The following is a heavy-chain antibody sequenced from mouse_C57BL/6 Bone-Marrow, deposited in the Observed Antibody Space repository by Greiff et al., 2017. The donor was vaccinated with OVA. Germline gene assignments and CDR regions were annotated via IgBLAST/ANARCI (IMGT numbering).Heavy chain of an antibody. V-gene: IGHV8-8*01. J-gene: IGHJ1*03. Sequence: QVTLKVSGPGILQPSQTLSLTCSFSGFSLSTFGMGVGWIRQPSGKGLEWLAHIWWEDDKYYNPALKSRLTISKDTSKNQVFLKIAYVDTADTATYYCARVHYGSSYDWYFDVWGTGTTVTVSS. D-gene: IGHD1-1*01. CDR1: GFSLSTFGMG. CDR3: ARVHYGSSYDWYFDV. CDR2: IWWEDDK.